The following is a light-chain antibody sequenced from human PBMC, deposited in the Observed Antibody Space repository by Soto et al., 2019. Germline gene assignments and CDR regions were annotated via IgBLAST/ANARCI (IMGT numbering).Light chain of an antibody. CDR1: KLGRKY. Sequence: SYELTQPPSVSVSPGQTASITCSGAKLGRKYASWYQQKPGQSPVLVIYQDANRPSGIPERFTGSNSGNTATLTISGTQATDEADYYCQAWDSSTRVVFGGGTKVTVL. CDR2: QDA. V-gene: IGLV3-1*01. J-gene: IGLJ2*01. CDR3: QAWDSSTRVV.